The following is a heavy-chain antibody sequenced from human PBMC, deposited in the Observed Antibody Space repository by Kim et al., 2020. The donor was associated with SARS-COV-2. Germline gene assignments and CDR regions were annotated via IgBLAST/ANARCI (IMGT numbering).Heavy chain of an antibody. Sequence: GGSLRLSCAASGFTFDDYAMHWVRQAPGKGLEWVSGISWNSGSIGYADSVKGRFTISRDNAKNSLYLQMNSLRTDDTALYYCAKDLGGGYSSSWFDYWGPGTLVTVSS. CDR3: AKDLGGGYSSSWFDY. D-gene: IGHD6-13*01. CDR1: GFTFDDYA. CDR2: ISWNSGSI. V-gene: IGHV3-9*01. J-gene: IGHJ5*01.